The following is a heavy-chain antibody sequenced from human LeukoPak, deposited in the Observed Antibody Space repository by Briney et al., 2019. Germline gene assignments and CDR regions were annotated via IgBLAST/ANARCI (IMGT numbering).Heavy chain of an antibody. CDR3: ARVGSGGAWFDF. CDR1: SGSITGYY. J-gene: IGHJ4*02. D-gene: IGHD6-19*01. V-gene: IGHV4-59*01. CDR2: VYATGTT. Sequence: SETLSLTCTVSSGSITGYYWSWIRQPPGKGPEWIGYVYATGTTNYNPSLKTRATISIDTSKNQLSLTLTSVTAADTAVYYCARVGSGGAWFDFWGQGTLASVSS.